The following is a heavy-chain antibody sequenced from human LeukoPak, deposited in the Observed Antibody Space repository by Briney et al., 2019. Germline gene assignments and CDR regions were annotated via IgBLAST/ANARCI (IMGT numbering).Heavy chain of an antibody. D-gene: IGHD3-3*01. CDR3: ARGPPYYDFWSGPIDY. Sequence: GGSLRLSCAASGFTFSDYYMSWISQAPGKGLEWVSYISSSGSTIYYADSVKGRFTISRDNAKNSLYLQMNSLRAEDTAVYYCARGPPYYDFWSGPIDYWGQGTLVTVSS. CDR2: ISSSGSTI. V-gene: IGHV3-11*01. J-gene: IGHJ4*02. CDR1: GFTFSDYY.